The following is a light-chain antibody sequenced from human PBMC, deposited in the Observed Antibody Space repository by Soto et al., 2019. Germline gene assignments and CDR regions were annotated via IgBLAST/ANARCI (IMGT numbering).Light chain of an antibody. CDR2: AAS. V-gene: IGKV1-5*01. Sequence: DIRMTQSPSSLSASVKDRVTITCRASQSISSYLNWYQQKPGKAPKLLIYAASSLESGVPSRFSGSGSGTEFTLTISSLQPDDFATYYCQQYNSYSTFGQGTKVDI. J-gene: IGKJ1*01. CDR1: QSISSY. CDR3: QQYNSYST.